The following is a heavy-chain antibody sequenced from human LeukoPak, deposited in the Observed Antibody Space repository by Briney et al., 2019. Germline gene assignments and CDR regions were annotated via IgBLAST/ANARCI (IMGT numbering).Heavy chain of an antibody. CDR1: GFTFSSYA. V-gene: IGHV3-15*01. D-gene: IGHD2-8*02. CDR3: TTDWSR. J-gene: IGHJ4*02. Sequence: PGGTLRLSCAASGFTFSSYAMYWVRQAPGKGLEWVGRIQTKSEGGTADYAAPVRGRFTISRDDSKSTVNLQMNSLKTEDTGVYYCTTDWSRWGQGTLVTVSS. CDR2: IQTKSEGGTA.